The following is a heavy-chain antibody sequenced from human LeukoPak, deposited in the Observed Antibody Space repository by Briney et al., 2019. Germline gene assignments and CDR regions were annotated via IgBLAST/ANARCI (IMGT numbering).Heavy chain of an antibody. D-gene: IGHD3-10*01. CDR1: GFTFSSYS. J-gene: IGHJ6*04. V-gene: IGHV3-21*01. CDR3: ARDRYYGSGSYYKEYYYYGMDV. Sequence: GGSLRLSCAASGFTFSSYSMNWVRQAPGKGLEWVSSISSSSSYIYYADSVKGRFSISRDNAKNSLYLQMNSLRAEDTAVYYCARDRYYGSGSYYKEYYYYGMDVWGKGTTVTVSS. CDR2: ISSSSSYI.